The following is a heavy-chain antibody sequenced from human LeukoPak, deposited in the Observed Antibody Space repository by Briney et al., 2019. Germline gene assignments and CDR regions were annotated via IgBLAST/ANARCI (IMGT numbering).Heavy chain of an antibody. J-gene: IGHJ4*02. CDR2: IYYSGST. CDR1: GGSISSGDYY. Sequence: SETLSLTCTVSGGSISSGDYYWSWIRQPPGKGLEWIGYIYYSGSTYYNPSLKSRVTISVDTSKNQFSLKLSSVTAADTAVYYCARGIGVVVAATAPFDYWGQGTLVTVSS. V-gene: IGHV4-30-4*01. D-gene: IGHD2-15*01. CDR3: ARGIGVVVAATAPFDY.